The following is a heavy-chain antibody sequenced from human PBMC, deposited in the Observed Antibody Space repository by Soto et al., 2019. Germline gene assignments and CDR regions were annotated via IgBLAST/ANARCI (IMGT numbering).Heavy chain of an antibody. V-gene: IGHV4-39*01. CDR2: IFYSGNT. Sequence: QLQLQESGPGLVKPSETLSLTCTVSDDSIGRSNYFWGWIRQPPGKGLEGIGNIFYSGNTHYNPPLNSRVPRSLDTAKHHCPLRVSSVTAADTAVYYCARHLYSVDSSGSFGYWGPGALVIVSS. D-gene: IGHD6-19*01. CDR3: ARHLYSVDSSGSFGY. J-gene: IGHJ4*02. CDR1: DDSIGRSNYF.